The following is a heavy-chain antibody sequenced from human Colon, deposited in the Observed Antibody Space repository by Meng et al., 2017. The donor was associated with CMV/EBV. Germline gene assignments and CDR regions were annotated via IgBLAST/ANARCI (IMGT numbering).Heavy chain of an antibody. J-gene: IGHJ4*02. CDR3: ARAGQVGAADY. Sequence: EVHVVESGGGLVPPGGSLGLSCAASGFPFSTYWMSWVRQAPGKGLEWVANINQDGSANYYVDSVKGRFAISRDNAQNSLFLQMNSLRAEDTAVYYCARAGQVGAADYWGQGTLVTVSS. D-gene: IGHD1-26*01. CDR2: INQDGSAN. CDR1: GFPFSTYW. V-gene: IGHV3-7*04.